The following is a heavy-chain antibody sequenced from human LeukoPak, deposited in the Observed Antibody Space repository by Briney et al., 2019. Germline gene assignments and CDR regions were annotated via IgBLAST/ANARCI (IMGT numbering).Heavy chain of an antibody. V-gene: IGHV5-51*01. Sequence: GESLKISCKGSGYSFTSSWIGWVRQMPGKGLEWMGIIYPGDPDIRYSPSFQGQVTISADKSISTAYLQWSSLKASDTAMYYCAGRNSMVAFFDYWGQGTLVTVSS. J-gene: IGHJ4*02. D-gene: IGHD4/OR15-4a*01. CDR1: GYSFTSSW. CDR2: IYPGDPDI. CDR3: AGRNSMVAFFDY.